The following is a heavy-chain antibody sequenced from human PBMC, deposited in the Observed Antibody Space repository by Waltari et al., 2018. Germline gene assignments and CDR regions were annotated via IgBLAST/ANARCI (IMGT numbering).Heavy chain of an antibody. Sequence: QVQLQQWGAGLLKPSETLSLTCAVYGGSFSGYYWSWIRQPPGKGLEWIGEINHSGSTNYNPSLKIRVTISVDTSKNQFSLKLSSVTAADTAVYYCARRPFSSGWNDHYYMDVWGKGTTVTVSS. J-gene: IGHJ6*03. V-gene: IGHV4-34*01. CDR3: ARRPFSSGWNDHYYMDV. D-gene: IGHD6-19*01. CDR1: GGSFSGYY. CDR2: INHSGST.